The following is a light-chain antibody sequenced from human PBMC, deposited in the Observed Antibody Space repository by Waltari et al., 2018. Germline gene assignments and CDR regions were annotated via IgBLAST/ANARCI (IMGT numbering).Light chain of an antibody. Sequence: DIQMTQSPSTLSSSVGERVTITCRASQSISSWLARYQQKPGKAPKLLIYKASSLESGVPSRFSGSGSGTEFTLTISSLQPDDFATYYCQQYNSYPLTFGGGTKVEIK. V-gene: IGKV1-5*03. J-gene: IGKJ4*01. CDR2: KAS. CDR1: QSISSW. CDR3: QQYNSYPLT.